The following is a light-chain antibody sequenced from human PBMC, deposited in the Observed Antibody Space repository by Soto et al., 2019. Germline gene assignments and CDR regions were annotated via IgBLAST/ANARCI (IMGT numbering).Light chain of an antibody. CDR2: SNN. CDR1: SSNIGSNT. J-gene: IGLJ1*01. CDR3: APWDDSLNGYV. V-gene: IGLV1-44*01. Sequence: QSVLTQPPSASGTPGQRVTISCSGSSSNIGSNTVNWYQQLPGTAPKLLIYSNNQRPSGVPDRFSGSESGTSASLAISGLQSEDEADYYCAPWDDSLNGYVFGTGTKVTVL.